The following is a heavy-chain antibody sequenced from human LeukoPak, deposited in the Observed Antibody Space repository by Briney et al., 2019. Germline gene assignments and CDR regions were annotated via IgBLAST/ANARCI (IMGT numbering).Heavy chain of an antibody. D-gene: IGHD3-10*01. V-gene: IGHV4-39*01. CDR3: ARLARWFGEFPGNGWYFDL. Sequence: PSETLSLTCTVSGGSISSSSYYWGWIRQPPGKGLEWIGSIYYSGSTYYNPSLKSRVTISVDTSKNQFSLKVSSVTAADTAVYYCARLARWFGEFPGNGWYFDLWGRGTLVTVSS. CDR1: GGSISSSSYY. J-gene: IGHJ2*01. CDR2: IYYSGST.